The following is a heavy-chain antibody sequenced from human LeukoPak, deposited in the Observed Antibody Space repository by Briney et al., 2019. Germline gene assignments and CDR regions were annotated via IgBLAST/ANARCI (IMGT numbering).Heavy chain of an antibody. CDR3: ARVEVDTAMAVDY. CDR1: GGSISSYY. CDR2: IYYSGST. J-gene: IGHJ4*02. Sequence: SETLSLTCTVSGGSISSYYWSWIRQPPGKGLEWIGYIYYSGSTNYNPSLKSRATISVDTSKNQFSLKLSSVTAADTAVYYCARVEVDTAMAVDYWGQGTLVTVSS. V-gene: IGHV4-59*01. D-gene: IGHD5-18*01.